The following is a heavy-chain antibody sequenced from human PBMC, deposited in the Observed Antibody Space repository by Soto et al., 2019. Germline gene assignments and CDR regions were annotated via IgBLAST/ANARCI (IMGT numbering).Heavy chain of an antibody. Sequence: GGSLRLSCAASGFTFDDYGMSWVRQAPGKGLEWVSGINWNGGSTGYADSVKGRFTISRDNAKNSLYLQMNSLRAEDTALYYCARDREVDSGSPFDYWGQGTLVTVSS. D-gene: IGHD1-26*01. CDR2: INWNGGST. CDR1: GFTFDDYG. J-gene: IGHJ4*02. CDR3: ARDREVDSGSPFDY. V-gene: IGHV3-20*04.